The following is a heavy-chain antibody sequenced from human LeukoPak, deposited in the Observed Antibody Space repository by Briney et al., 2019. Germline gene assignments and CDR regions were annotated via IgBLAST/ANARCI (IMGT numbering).Heavy chain of an antibody. CDR3: AREGSGSYGYYYYYMDV. Sequence: PGGSLRLSCAASGFTFSSYAMHWVRQAPGKGLEYVSAISSNRGSTYYANSVKGRFTISRDNSKNTLYLQMGSLRAEDMAVYYCAREGSGSYGYYYYYMDVWGKGTTVTVSS. J-gene: IGHJ6*03. CDR1: GFTFSSYA. D-gene: IGHD3-10*01. CDR2: ISSNRGST. V-gene: IGHV3-64*01.